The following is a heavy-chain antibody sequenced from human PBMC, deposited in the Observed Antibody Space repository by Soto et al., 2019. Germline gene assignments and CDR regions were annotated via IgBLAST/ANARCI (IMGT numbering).Heavy chain of an antibody. Sequence: QVQLQESGPGLVKPSQTLSLTCTVSGGSISSGDYYWSWIRQPPGKGLEWIGYIYYSGSTYYNPSLKSRVTISVDTSKNQFSLKLSSVTAADTAVYYCARATSTMVRGVIENWFDPWGQGTLVTVSS. V-gene: IGHV4-30-4*01. D-gene: IGHD3-10*01. CDR3: ARATSTMVRGVIENWFDP. J-gene: IGHJ5*02. CDR2: IYYSGST. CDR1: GGSISSGDYY.